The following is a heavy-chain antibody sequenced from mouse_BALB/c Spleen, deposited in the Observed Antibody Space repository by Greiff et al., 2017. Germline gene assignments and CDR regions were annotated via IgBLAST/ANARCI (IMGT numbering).Heavy chain of an antibody. CDR3: ARGRKMVWAWDY. CDR2: ISSGGST. V-gene: IGHV5-6-5*01. Sequence: VKLVESGGGLVKPGGSLKLSCAASGFTFSSYAMSWVRQTPEKRLEWVASISSGGSTYYPDSVKGRFTISRDNARNILYLQMSSLRSEDTAMYYCARGRKMVWAWDYWGQGTSVTVSA. D-gene: IGHD2-1*01. J-gene: IGHJ4*01. CDR1: GFTFSSYA.